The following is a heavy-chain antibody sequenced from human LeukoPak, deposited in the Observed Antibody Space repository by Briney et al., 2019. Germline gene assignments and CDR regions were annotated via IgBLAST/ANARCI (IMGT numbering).Heavy chain of an antibody. CDR2: TYYRSKWYN. V-gene: IGHV6-1*01. D-gene: IGHD6-19*01. Sequence: SQSISLTCAIYGACLSSNSTAWDWIRHTPSRGLEWLGMTYYRSKWYNDYAVSLKSRITINPDTSKNQFSLQRNSVTPEDTAVYYCARDRISSGWYYFDYWGQGTLVTVSS. CDR1: GACLSSNSTA. CDR3: ARDRISSGWYYFDY. J-gene: IGHJ4*02.